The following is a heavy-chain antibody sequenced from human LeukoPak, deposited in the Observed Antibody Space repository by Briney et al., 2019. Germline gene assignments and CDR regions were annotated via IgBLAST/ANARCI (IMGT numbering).Heavy chain of an antibody. J-gene: IGHJ4*02. CDR3: AKGSRGYSYGLIDY. Sequence: PGGSLRLSCAASGFTFSSSAMSWVRQAPGKGLEWVSAISNNGGYTYYADSVQGRFTISRDNSKSTLCLQMNSLRAEDTAVYYCAKGSRGYSYGLIDYWGQGTLVTVSS. D-gene: IGHD5-18*01. V-gene: IGHV3-23*01. CDR1: GFTFSSSA. CDR2: ISNNGGYT.